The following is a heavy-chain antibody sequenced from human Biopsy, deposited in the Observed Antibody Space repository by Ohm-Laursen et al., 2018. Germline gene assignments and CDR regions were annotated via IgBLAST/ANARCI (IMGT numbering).Heavy chain of an antibody. CDR3: GRAVRNQLLTDP. J-gene: IGHJ5*02. CDR1: GYTFTSYD. D-gene: IGHD1-7*01. CDR2: LNPVSGNS. V-gene: IGHV1-8*01. Sequence: AASVKVSCKASGYTFTSYDITWVRQASGQGPEWIGWLNPVSGNSNFGQKFRGRVTVTSGTSISTAYMELSGLTSDDTATYYCGRAVRNQLLTDPWGQGTLVTVTS.